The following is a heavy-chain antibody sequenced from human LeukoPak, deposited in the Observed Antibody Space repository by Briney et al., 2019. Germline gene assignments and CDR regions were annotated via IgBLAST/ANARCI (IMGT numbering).Heavy chain of an antibody. CDR2: ISAYNGNT. CDR3: ARVGHPNPTYYDFWSGYLSNNNWFDP. D-gene: IGHD3-3*01. CDR1: GYTFTSYG. Sequence: ASVRVSCKASGYTFTSYGISWVRQAPGQGLEWMGWISAYNGNTNYAQKLQGRVTMTTDTSTSTAYMERRSLRSDDTAVYYCARVGHPNPTYYDFWSGYLSNNNWFDPWGQGTLVTVSS. J-gene: IGHJ5*02. V-gene: IGHV1-18*01.